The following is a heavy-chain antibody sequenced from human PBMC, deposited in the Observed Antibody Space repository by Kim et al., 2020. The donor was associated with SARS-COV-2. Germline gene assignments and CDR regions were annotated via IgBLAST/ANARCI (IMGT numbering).Heavy chain of an antibody. V-gene: IGHV1-2*02. CDR1: GYTFTGYY. J-gene: IGHJ4*02. Sequence: ASVKVSCKASGYTFTGYYMHWVRQAPGQGLEWMGWINPNSGGTNYAQKFQGRVTMTRDTSISTAYMELSRLRSDDTAVYYCARVRRYSSGWAPPEGSLDYWGQGTLVTVSS. D-gene: IGHD6-19*01. CDR3: ARVRRYSSGWAPPEGSLDY. CDR2: INPNSGGT.